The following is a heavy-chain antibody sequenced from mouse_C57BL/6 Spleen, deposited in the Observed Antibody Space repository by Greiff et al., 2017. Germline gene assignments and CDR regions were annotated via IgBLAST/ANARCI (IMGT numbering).Heavy chain of an antibody. Sequence: QVQLQQPGAELVKPGASVKMSCKASGYTFTSYWINWVKQRPGQGLEWIGEIYPGSGSTNYNKKFKSKATLTVDTYFSTAYMQRSSLTSEYSAVYYCARQLRLRAMDYWGQGTSVTVSS. CDR3: ARQLRLRAMDY. CDR2: IYPGSGST. J-gene: IGHJ4*01. V-gene: IGHV1-55*01. CDR1: GYTFTSYW. D-gene: IGHD3-2*02.